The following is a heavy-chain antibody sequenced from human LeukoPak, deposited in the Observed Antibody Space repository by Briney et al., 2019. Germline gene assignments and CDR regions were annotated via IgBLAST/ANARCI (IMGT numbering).Heavy chain of an antibody. CDR1: GYTFTGYY. CDR3: ARGQPYYDSSGYPDY. D-gene: IGHD3-22*01. V-gene: IGHV1-2*02. CDR2: INPNSGGT. Sequence: ASVKVSCKASGYTFTGYYMHWVRQAPGQGLEWMGWINPNSGGTNYAQKFQGRVTMTRDTSISTAYMELSRLRSGDTAVYYCARGQPYYDSSGYPDYWGQGTLVTVSS. J-gene: IGHJ4*02.